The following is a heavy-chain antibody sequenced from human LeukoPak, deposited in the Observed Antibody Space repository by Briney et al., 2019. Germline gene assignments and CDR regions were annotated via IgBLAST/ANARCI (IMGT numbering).Heavy chain of an antibody. Sequence: GGSLRLSCAASGFTFSNYWLSWVRQAPGKGLEWVANMKQDGSEKYYVDSVKGRFTNSRDNAKNSLYLQMNSLRVEDTAVYYCARKAYAMDVWGKGTTVTVSS. CDR2: MKQDGSEK. J-gene: IGHJ6*04. CDR3: ARKAYAMDV. CDR1: GFTFSNYW. V-gene: IGHV3-7*03.